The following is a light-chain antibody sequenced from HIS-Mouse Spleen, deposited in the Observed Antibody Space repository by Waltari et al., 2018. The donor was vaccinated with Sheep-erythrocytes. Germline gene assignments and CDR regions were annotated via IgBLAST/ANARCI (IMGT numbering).Light chain of an antibody. Sequence: QSALTQPRSVSGSPGQSVTISCPGTSSDVGGYYYVSWYQQHPGKAPKLLIYDVSKRPSGVPDRFSGSKSGNTASLTISGLQAEDEADYYCCSYAGSYTFWVFGGGTKLTVL. J-gene: IGLJ3*02. CDR1: SSDVGGYYY. V-gene: IGLV2-11*02. CDR2: DVS. CDR3: CSYAGSYTFWV.